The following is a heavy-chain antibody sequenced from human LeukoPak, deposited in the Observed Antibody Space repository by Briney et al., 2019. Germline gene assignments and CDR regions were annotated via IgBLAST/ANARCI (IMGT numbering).Heavy chain of an antibody. J-gene: IGHJ3*02. CDR2: IKQDGSEK. V-gene: IGHV3-7*03. Sequence: GGSLRLSCAASGFTFSSYWMSWVRQAPGKGLEWVANIKQDGSEKYYVDSVKGRFTISRDNSRNTLYLQMNSLRAEDTAVYYCARDSLWFGELLSARDAFDIWGQGTMVTVSS. CDR1: GFTFSSYW. CDR3: ARDSLWFGELLSARDAFDI. D-gene: IGHD3-10*01.